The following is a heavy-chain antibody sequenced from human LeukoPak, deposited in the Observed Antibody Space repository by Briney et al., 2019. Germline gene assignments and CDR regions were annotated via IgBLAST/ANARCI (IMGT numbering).Heavy chain of an antibody. CDR2: IYYSGST. V-gene: IGHV4-59*01. CDR3: ARGWFDP. J-gene: IGHJ5*02. CDR1: GVSIFSYY. Sequence: SSETLSLTCTVSGVSIFSYYWTWLRQPPGKGLEWIGYIYYSGSTNYNPSLKSRVTISVDTSKNQFSLKLSSVTAADTAMYYCARGWFDPWGQGTLVTVSS.